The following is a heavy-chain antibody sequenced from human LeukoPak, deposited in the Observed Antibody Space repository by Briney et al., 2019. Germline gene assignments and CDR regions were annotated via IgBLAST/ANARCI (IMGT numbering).Heavy chain of an antibody. J-gene: IGHJ4*02. Sequence: SETLSLTCTVSGGSISSSSYYWGWIRQPPGKGLEWIGSIYYSGSTYYNPSLKSRVTISVDTSKNQFSLKLSSVTAADTAVYYCARPGIMTRRTGYSGYGIKWYFDYWGQGTLVTVSS. D-gene: IGHD5-12*01. CDR2: IYYSGST. CDR1: GGSISSSSYY. CDR3: ARPGIMTRRTGYSGYGIKWYFDY. V-gene: IGHV4-39*07.